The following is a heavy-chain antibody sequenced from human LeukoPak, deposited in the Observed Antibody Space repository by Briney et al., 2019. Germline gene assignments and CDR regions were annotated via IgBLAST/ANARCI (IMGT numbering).Heavy chain of an antibody. CDR1: GFTFDDYA. CDR2: ISWNSGSI. D-gene: IGHD3-10*01. V-gene: IGHV3-9*01. CDR3: AEDGTSVVGSQNAFDI. J-gene: IGHJ3*02. Sequence: PGGSLRLSCAASGFTFDDYAMHWVRQAPGKGLEWVSGISWNSGSIGYADSVKGRFTISRDNAKNSLYLQMNSLRAEDTALYYCAEDGTSVVGSQNAFDIWGQGTMVTVSS.